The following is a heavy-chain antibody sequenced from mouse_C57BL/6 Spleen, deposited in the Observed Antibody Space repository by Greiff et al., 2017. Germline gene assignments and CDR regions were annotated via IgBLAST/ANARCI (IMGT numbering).Heavy chain of an antibody. V-gene: IGHV1-80*01. J-gene: IGHJ3*01. CDR3: ARSRDYDWFAY. CDR2: IYPGDGDT. D-gene: IGHD2-4*01. Sequence: LQQSGASVKISCKASGYAFSSYWMNWVKQRPGKGLEWIGQIYPGDGDTNYNGKFKGKATLTADKSSSTAYMQLSSLTSEDSAVYFCARSRDYDWFAYWGQGTLVTVSA. CDR1: GYAFSSYW.